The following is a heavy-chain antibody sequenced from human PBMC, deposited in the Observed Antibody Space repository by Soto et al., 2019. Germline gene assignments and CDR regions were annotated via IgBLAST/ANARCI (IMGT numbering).Heavy chain of an antibody. CDR2: LIPIFRTA. CDR3: AREKSQLWSPIYYYYGMDV. J-gene: IGHJ6*01. D-gene: IGHD5-18*01. Sequence: VKPSCEASEVTCSSSATSWVRQALGEGNERIEGLIPIFRTATYAQKFQGRVTITADESTSTAYMELSSLRSEDTAVYYCAREKSQLWSPIYYYYGMDVWG. CDR1: EVTCSSSA. V-gene: IGHV1-69*13.